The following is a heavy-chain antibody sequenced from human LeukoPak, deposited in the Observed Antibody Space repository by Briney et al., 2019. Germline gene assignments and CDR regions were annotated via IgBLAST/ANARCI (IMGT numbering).Heavy chain of an antibody. CDR2: IYYSGST. CDR1: GGSISSYY. CDR3: ALLGDPVFDY. V-gene: IGHV4-59*01. J-gene: IGHJ4*02. Sequence: SETLSLTCTVSGGSISSYYWSWIRQPPGKGLEWIGYIYYSGSTNYNPSLKSRVTISVDTSKNQFSLKLSSVAAADTAVYYCALLGDPVFDYWGQGTLVTVSS. D-gene: IGHD3-16*01.